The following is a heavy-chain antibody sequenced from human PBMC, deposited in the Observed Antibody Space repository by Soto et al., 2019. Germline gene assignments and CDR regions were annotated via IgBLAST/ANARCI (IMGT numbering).Heavy chain of an antibody. V-gene: IGHV1-8*01. Sequence: ASVKVSCTASGYTFTSYDINWVRQATGQGLEWMGWMNPNSGNTGYAQKFKGRVTMTRNTSISTAYMELSSLRSEDTAVYYCARGRSYGFPFDYWGQGTPVTVSS. CDR2: MNPNSGNT. J-gene: IGHJ4*02. D-gene: IGHD5-18*01. CDR3: ARGRSYGFPFDY. CDR1: GYTFTSYD.